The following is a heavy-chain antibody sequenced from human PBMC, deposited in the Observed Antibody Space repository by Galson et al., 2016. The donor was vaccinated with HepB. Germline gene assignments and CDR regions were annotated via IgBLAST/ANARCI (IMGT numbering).Heavy chain of an antibody. Sequence: SLRLSCAASGFTFSDSAMHWVRQPSGKGLEWVGRIRKKANNYATSYGPSVKGRFTISRDDSKDTAYLQMTSLKTEDTAVYYCARGGLGNYYAYGMDVWGHGPTVTVSS. J-gene: IGHJ6*02. D-gene: IGHD3/OR15-3a*01. V-gene: IGHV3-73*01. CDR2: IRKKANNYAT. CDR3: ARGGLGNYYAYGMDV. CDR1: GFTFSDSA.